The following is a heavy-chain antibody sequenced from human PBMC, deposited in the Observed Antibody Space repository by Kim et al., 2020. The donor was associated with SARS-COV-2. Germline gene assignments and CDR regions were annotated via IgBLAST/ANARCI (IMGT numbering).Heavy chain of an antibody. V-gene: IGHV1-46*01. CDR2: INPTSGTT. CDR3: ARELPPRAFDI. J-gene: IGHJ3*02. Sequence: ASVKVSCKASGYTFTSYYLHWVRQAPGQGLAWMGIINPTSGTTIYAQNFQGRVTMTRDTSTSTVYMELSSLRSEDAAVYYCARELPPRAFDIWGQGTTVTVSS. CDR1: GYTFTSYY.